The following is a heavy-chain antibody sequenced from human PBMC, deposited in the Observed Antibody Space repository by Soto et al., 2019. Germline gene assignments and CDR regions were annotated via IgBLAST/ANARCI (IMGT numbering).Heavy chain of an antibody. CDR2: ISAGRST. D-gene: IGHD4-17*01. J-gene: IGHJ6*04. V-gene: IGHV3-23*01. CDR3: TKGRGDPV. CDR1: GFTFSNYA. Sequence: EVQVLESGGDLVQPGGSLRLSCAASGFTFSNYAMNWVRQAPGKGPEWVSGISAGRSTYYADSVKGRCTISRDNSKSTLFLQMDSLRAEDTALYYCTKGRGDPVWGKGTTVTVSS.